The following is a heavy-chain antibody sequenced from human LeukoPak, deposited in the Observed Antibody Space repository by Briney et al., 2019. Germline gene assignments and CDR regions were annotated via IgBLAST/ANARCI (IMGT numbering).Heavy chain of an antibody. Sequence: SETLSLTCTVSGGSISSYYWSWIRQPPGKGLEWIGYIYYSGSTNYNPSLKSRVTISVDTSKNQFSLKLSSVTAADTAVYYCASNGYNWNDDYYYGMDVWGQGTTVTVSS. CDR3: ASNGYNWNDDYYYGMDV. J-gene: IGHJ6*02. D-gene: IGHD1-1*01. CDR2: IYYSGST. V-gene: IGHV4-59*01. CDR1: GGSISSYY.